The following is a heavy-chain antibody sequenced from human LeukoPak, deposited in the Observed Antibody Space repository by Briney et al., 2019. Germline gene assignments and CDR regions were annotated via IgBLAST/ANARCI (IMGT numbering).Heavy chain of an antibody. V-gene: IGHV1-69*13. CDR1: GGTFSSYA. CDR2: IFPFFGTA. J-gene: IGHJ3*02. D-gene: IGHD3-10*01. CDR3: ARPTTRWFGELSPDAFDI. Sequence: SVKVSCKASGGTFSSYAISWVRQAPGQGLEWMGWIFPFFGTANFAYKFQGRVTITLDESTSTDSMALSSLRAGDRDVCFCARPTTRWFGELSPDAFDIWGQGTMVTVSS.